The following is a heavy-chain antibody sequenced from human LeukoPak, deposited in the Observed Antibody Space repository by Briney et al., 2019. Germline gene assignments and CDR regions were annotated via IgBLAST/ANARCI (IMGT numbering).Heavy chain of an antibody. CDR1: GFTFISFA. J-gene: IGHJ4*02. V-gene: IGHV3-23*01. D-gene: IGHD3-10*01. CDR2: ISASGGST. CDR3: AKDLTIWFGESFFDY. Sequence: GGSLRLSCAASGFTFISFAMSWVRQAPGKGLQWVSGISASGGSTYYADSVKSRFTISRDNSKNTLYLQMNSLRAEDTGVYYCAKDLTIWFGESFFDYWGQGSLVTVSS.